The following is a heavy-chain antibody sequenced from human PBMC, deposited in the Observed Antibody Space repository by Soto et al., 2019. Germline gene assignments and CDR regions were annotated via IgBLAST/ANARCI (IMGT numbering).Heavy chain of an antibody. CDR1: GGSISSYY. CDR3: ARDSGDSRYCSSTSCYAYNWFDP. CDR2: IYYSGST. Sequence: SETLSLTCTVSGGSISSYYWSWIRQPPGKGLEWIGYIYYSGSTNYNPSPKSRVTISVDTSKNQFSLKLSSVTAADTAVYYCARDSGDSRYCSSTSCYAYNWFDPWGQGTLVTVSS. D-gene: IGHD2-2*01. V-gene: IGHV4-59*01. J-gene: IGHJ5*02.